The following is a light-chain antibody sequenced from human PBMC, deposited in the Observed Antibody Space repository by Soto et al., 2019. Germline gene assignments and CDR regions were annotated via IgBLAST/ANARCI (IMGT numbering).Light chain of an antibody. J-gene: IGKJ1*01. CDR2: AAS. V-gene: IGKV1-39*01. CDR3: QQSYSPLWT. Sequence: DIQMTQSPSSLSASVGDRVTITCRASQTISNYLNWYQQKPGKAPTLLIYAASSLQSGVPSRFSGSGSGTDFTLTISGPQPEDFATYYCQQSYSPLWTFGQGTKV. CDR1: QTISNY.